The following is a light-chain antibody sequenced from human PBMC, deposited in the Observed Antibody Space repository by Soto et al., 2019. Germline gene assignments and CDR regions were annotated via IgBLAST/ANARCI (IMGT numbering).Light chain of an antibody. CDR2: GAS. J-gene: IGKJ5*01. V-gene: IGKV3-20*01. CDR3: QQYGSSPSIT. Sequence: IVLTQSPGTLPLYPGERATLSCRARQSVSSSYLAWYQQKPGQAPRLXIYGASSRATGIPDRFSGSGSGTDLTLTISRLEPEDFAVYYCQQYGSSPSITFGQGTRLEI. CDR1: QSVSSSY.